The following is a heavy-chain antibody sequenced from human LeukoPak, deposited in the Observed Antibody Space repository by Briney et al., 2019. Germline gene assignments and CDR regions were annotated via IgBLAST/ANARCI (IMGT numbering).Heavy chain of an antibody. CDR2: IKKDGSEK. CDR3: ARAGGYASSWAY. J-gene: IGHJ4*02. V-gene: IGHV3-7*01. Sequence: GGCLRLSCAASGYTFSSDWMSSVRQAPGKGLEWVANIKKDGSEKNYVDSVKGRFTISRDNAKNSLDLQMNSLRGEDTAVYYCARAGGYASSWAYWGQGTLVTVSS. CDR1: GYTFSSDW. D-gene: IGHD5-12*01.